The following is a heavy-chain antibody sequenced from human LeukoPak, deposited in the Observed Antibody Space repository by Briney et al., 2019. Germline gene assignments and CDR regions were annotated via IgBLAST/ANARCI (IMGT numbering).Heavy chain of an antibody. D-gene: IGHD2-21*01. CDR1: GFTFSDYY. J-gene: IGHJ6*03. CDR3: AREGRGGPGRIYYYYYYYMDV. CDR2: ISRSGSTI. V-gene: IGHV3-11*04. Sequence: GGSLRLSCAASGFTFSDYYMSWIRQAPGKGLEWVSYISRSGSTIYYADSVKGRFTISRDNAKNSLYLQMNSLRAEDTAVYYCAREGRGGPGRIYYYYYYYMDVWGKGTTVTISS.